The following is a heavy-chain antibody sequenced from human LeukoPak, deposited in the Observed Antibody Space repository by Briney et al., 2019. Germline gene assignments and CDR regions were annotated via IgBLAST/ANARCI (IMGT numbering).Heavy chain of an antibody. Sequence: SEPLSLTCTVSGGSISSYYWSWIRQPPGKGLEWIGYIYYSGSTNYNPSLKSRVTISVDTSKNQFSLKLSSVTAADTAVYYCARQGGYKSPCDYWGQGTLVTVSS. CDR2: IYYSGST. CDR1: GGSISSYY. CDR3: ARQGGYKSPCDY. D-gene: IGHD1-14*01. V-gene: IGHV4-59*08. J-gene: IGHJ4*02.